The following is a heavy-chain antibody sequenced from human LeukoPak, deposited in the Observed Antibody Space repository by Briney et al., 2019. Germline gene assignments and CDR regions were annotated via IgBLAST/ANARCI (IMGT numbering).Heavy chain of an antibody. J-gene: IGHJ4*02. Sequence: GGSLRLSCAASGFTLNKARMNWVRQGPGQGLEWVGRFTSKTDGGTTDYAAPVRGRFTISRDDSKDTLYLQMNSLKTEDTAVYYCTTAQFFNSSGSLAYWGQGTLVTVPS. CDR3: TTAQFFNSSGSLAY. CDR1: GFTLNKAR. CDR2: FTSKTDGGTT. V-gene: IGHV3-15*01. D-gene: IGHD3-22*01.